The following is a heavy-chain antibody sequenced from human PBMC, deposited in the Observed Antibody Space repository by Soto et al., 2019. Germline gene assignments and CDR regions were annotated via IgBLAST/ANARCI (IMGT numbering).Heavy chain of an antibody. CDR3: ARAPACCGGDCHVHGMDV. Sequence: SETLSLTCTVSGGSISSYYWSWIRQPAGKGLEWIGRIYTSGSTNYNPSLKSRVTMSVDTSKNQFSLKLSSVTAADTAVYYCARAPACCGGDCHVHGMDVWGQGTTVTVSS. J-gene: IGHJ6*02. D-gene: IGHD2-21*02. CDR1: GGSISSYY. CDR2: IYTSGST. V-gene: IGHV4-4*07.